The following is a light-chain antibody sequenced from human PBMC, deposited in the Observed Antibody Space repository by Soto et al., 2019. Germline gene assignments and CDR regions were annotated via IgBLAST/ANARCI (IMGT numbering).Light chain of an antibody. Sequence: AIRMTQSPSSFSASTGDRVTITCRASQGISSYLAWYQQKPGKAPKLLIYAASTLQSGVPSRFSGSGSGTDFTLTISCLQSEGFATYYCQQHYSYLITFGQGTRLEIK. V-gene: IGKV1-8*01. CDR3: QQHYSYLIT. CDR1: QGISSY. CDR2: AAS. J-gene: IGKJ5*01.